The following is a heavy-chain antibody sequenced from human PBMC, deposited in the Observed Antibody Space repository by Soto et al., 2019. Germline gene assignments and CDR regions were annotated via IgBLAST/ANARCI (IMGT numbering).Heavy chain of an antibody. V-gene: IGHV4-39*01. CDR3: ARQGITMVRGVMVGWFDP. CDR2: IYYSGST. Sequence: QLQLQESGPGLVKPSETLSLTCTVSGGSISSSSYYWGWIRQPPGKGLEWIGSIYYSGSTYYKPSLKRRFTISVATSKTKFTVNMSSVTAADTAVYYCARQGITMVRGVMVGWFDPWGQGTLITVSS. J-gene: IGHJ5*02. CDR1: GGSISSSSYY. D-gene: IGHD3-10*01.